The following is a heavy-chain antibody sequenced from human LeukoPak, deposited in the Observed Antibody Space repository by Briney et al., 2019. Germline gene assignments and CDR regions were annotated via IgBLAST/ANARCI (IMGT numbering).Heavy chain of an antibody. D-gene: IGHD1-14*01. CDR2: IYYSGST. J-gene: IGHJ4*02. CDR3: ARDRRGEPFDY. V-gene: IGHV4-39*07. CDR1: GGSISSSSYY. Sequence: SETLSLTCTVSGGSISSSSYYWGWIRQPPGKGLEWIGSIYYSGSTYYNPSLKSRVTISVDTSKNQFSLKLSSVTAADTAVYYCARDRRGEPFDYWGQGTLVTVSS.